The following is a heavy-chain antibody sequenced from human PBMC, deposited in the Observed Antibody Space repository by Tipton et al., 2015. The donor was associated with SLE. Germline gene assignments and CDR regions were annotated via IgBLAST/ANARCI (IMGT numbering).Heavy chain of an antibody. CDR3: AKDWASGGGVIITPQGCFDY. CDR1: GFTFNNYA. Sequence: SLRLSCAASGFTFNNYAMTWVRQAPGKGLEWVSGISGSGDTTYHADSVKGRFTISRDNSKNTLYLQMNSLRAEDTAVYYCAKDWASGGGVIITPQGCFDYWGQGTLVTVSS. D-gene: IGHD3-16*02. CDR2: ISGSGDTT. J-gene: IGHJ4*02. V-gene: IGHV3-23*01.